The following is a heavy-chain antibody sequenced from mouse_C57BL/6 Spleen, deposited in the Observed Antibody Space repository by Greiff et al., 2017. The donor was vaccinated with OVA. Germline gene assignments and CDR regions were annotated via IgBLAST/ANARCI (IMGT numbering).Heavy chain of an antibody. CDR3: ARGSYGSSYFAY. CDR1: GYTFTSYW. CDR2: IDPSDSET. D-gene: IGHD1-1*01. J-gene: IGHJ3*01. V-gene: IGHV1-52*01. Sequence: QVQLQQPGAELVRPGSSVKLSCKASGYTFTSYWMHWVKQRPIQGLEWIGNIDPSDSETHYNQKFKDKATLTVDKSSSTAYMQLSSLTSEDSAVYYCARGSYGSSYFAYWGQGTLVTVSA.